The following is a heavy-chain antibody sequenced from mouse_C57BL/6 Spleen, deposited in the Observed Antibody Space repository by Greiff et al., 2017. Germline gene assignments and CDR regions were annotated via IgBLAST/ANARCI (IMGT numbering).Heavy chain of an antibody. Sequence: VQLQQSGPELVKPGASVKIPCKASGYTFTDYNMDWVKQSPGQSLEWIGDINPNNGGTSYNQKFKGKATLTVDKSSSTAYMELRSLTSEDTAVYYCARSEYFDVWGTGTMVTVS. CDR3: ARSEYFDV. CDR2: INPNNGGT. CDR1: GYTFTDYN. J-gene: IGHJ1*03. V-gene: IGHV1-18*01.